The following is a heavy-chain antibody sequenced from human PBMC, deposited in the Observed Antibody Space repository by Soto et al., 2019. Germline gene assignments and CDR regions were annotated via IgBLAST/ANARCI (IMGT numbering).Heavy chain of an antibody. CDR1: GYSFTIYW. CDR3: ARHVRTGFGELLPIYYYYGMDV. J-gene: IGHJ6*04. D-gene: IGHD3-10*01. CDR2: IDPSDSYT. V-gene: IGHV5-10-1*01. Sequence: GESLKISCKGSGYSFTIYWISWVRQMPGKGLEWMGRIDPSDSYTNYSPSFQGHVTISADKSISTAYLQWSSLKASDTAMYYCARHVRTGFGELLPIYYYYGMDVWGKGTTVTVSS.